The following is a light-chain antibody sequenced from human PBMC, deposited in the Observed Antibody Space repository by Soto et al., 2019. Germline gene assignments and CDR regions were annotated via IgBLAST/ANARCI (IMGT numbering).Light chain of an antibody. Sequence: EIVLTQSPGTLSLSPGQRATLSCRASQSLSSSFLAWYQQKPGQAPRFLIYDASTRATGIPARFSGSGSGTEFTLTISSLQSEDFAIYYCQQYNNWPPYTFGQGTKVDIK. CDR1: QSLSSS. CDR2: DAS. CDR3: QQYNNWPPYT. J-gene: IGKJ2*01. V-gene: IGKV3-15*01.